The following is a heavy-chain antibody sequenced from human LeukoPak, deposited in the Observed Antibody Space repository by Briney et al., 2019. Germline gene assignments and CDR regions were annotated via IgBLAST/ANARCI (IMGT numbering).Heavy chain of an antibody. CDR1: GGSISSGGYY. CDR2: IYYSGST. D-gene: IGHD4-17*01. Sequence: SQTLSLTCTVSGGSISSGGYYWSWIRQHPGKGLEWIGYIYYSGSTYYNPSLKSRVTISVDTSKNQFSLKLSSVTAADTAVYFCARGIYGDYKMNWFDPWGQGTLVAVSS. J-gene: IGHJ5*02. CDR3: ARGIYGDYKMNWFDP. V-gene: IGHV4-31*03.